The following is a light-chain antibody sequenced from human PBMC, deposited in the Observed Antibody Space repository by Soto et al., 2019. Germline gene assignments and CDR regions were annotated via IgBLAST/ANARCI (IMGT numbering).Light chain of an antibody. J-gene: IGKJ5*01. CDR3: HHYHNWPMT. CDR2: DSS. CDR1: ESVSSY. Sequence: EIVMTQSPATLSVSPGQRATLSCRASESVSSYLAWYQQKPGQAPRLLIYDSSTRATGIPARFSGSESGTEFTLTISSLQSEDFAVYYCHHYHNWPMTFGQGTRLEI. V-gene: IGKV3-15*01.